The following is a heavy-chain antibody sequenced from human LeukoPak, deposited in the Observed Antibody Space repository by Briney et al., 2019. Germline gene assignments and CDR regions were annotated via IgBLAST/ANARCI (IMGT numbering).Heavy chain of an antibody. CDR1: GGSISSGSYY. D-gene: IGHD2-2*02. CDR3: ATEHCSSTSCYKNEGFDY. Sequence: SETLSLTCTVSGGSISSGSYYWSWIRQPAGKGLEGIGRIYTSGSTNYNPSLKSRVTISVDTSENQFSLKLSSVTAADTAVYYCATEHCSSTSCYKNEGFDYWGQGTLVTVSS. V-gene: IGHV4-61*02. CDR2: IYTSGST. J-gene: IGHJ4*02.